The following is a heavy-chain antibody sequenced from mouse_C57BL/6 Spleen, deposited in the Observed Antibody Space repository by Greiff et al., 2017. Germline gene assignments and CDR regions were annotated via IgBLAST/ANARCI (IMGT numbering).Heavy chain of an antibody. D-gene: IGHD2-4*01. Sequence: VQLQQSGAELVKPGASVKLSCTASGFNIKDYYMHWVKQRTEQGLEWIGRIDPEDGGTKYAPKLPGTATITVDTTSNTAYLQLSSLTSEDTAVSYCARVDYDYDVGYWGQGTTLTVSS. CDR2: IDPEDGGT. J-gene: IGHJ2*01. V-gene: IGHV14-2*01. CDR3: ARVDYDYDVGY. CDR1: GFNIKDYY.